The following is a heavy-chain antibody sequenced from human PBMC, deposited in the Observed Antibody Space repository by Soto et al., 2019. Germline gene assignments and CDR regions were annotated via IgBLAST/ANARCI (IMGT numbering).Heavy chain of an antibody. Sequence: HVQLLQSGGELKKPGASVKVSCNTSGFTFNPYFISWVRQAPGQGLEWMGWISPYNGNTKYGEQFQGRVTRTTDTITSTAYMELRNRRIDDTAVYYCARDTSNSFDYWGQGTLVTVSS. CDR3: ARDTSNSFDY. J-gene: IGHJ4*02. D-gene: IGHD2-2*01. CDR2: ISPYNGNT. CDR1: GFTFNPYF. V-gene: IGHV1-18*01.